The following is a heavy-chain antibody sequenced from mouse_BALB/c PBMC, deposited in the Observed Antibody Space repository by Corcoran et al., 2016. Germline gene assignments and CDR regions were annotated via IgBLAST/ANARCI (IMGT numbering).Heavy chain of an antibody. J-gene: IGHJ1*01. Sequence: EVQLQQSGAELVKPGASVKLSCTASGFNIKDTYMHWVKQRPEQGLEWIGRIDPANGNTKYDPKFQGKATITADTSSNTAYLQLSSLTSEDTAVYYCANLVWYFDVWGAGTTVTVSS. CDR1: GFNIKDTY. CDR3: ANLVWYFDV. CDR2: IDPANGNT. V-gene: IGHV14-3*02.